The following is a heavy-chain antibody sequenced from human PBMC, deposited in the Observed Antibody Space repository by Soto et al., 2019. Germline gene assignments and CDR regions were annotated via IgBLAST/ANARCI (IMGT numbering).Heavy chain of an antibody. CDR1: GFTFSSYG. CDR2: IWYDGRNK. J-gene: IGHJ4*01. Sequence: QVQLVESGGGVVQPGRSLRLSCAASGFTFSSYGMHWVRQAAGKGLEWVAVIWYDGRNKYYADSVKGRFTISRDNSKNTLYLQMNSLRAEDTAVYYCAGSSGYYFFDYWGHGTLVTVSS. V-gene: IGHV3-33*01. D-gene: IGHD3-22*01. CDR3: AGSSGYYFFDY.